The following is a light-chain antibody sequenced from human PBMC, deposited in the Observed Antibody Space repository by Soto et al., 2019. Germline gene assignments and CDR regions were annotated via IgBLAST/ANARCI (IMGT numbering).Light chain of an antibody. Sequence: DIQMTQSPSSLSASVGDRVTITCRASQSVSNYLHWYQQKPGKAPNLLIYDASSLQSGVPSRFSGSGSGTDFTLTISSLQREDFATYYCQQLNSYPITFGQGTRLEI. CDR1: QSVSNY. J-gene: IGKJ5*01. V-gene: IGKV1-39*01. CDR2: DAS. CDR3: QQLNSYPIT.